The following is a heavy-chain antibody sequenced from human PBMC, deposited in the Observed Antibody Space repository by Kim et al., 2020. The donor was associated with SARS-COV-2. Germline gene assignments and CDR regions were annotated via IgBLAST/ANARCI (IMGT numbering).Heavy chain of an antibody. D-gene: IGHD6-6*01. V-gene: IGHV3-30*02. J-gene: IGHJ3*02. CDR3: AKELYSTSSTGAFDI. Sequence: SAKGRFTISMDNCKNTLYLQMNSLRAEDTGVYYCAKELYSTSSTGAFDIWGQGTMVTVSS.